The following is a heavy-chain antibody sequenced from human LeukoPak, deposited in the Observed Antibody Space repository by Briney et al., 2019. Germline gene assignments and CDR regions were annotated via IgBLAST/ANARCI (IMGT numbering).Heavy chain of an antibody. CDR2: IRYDGSNK. D-gene: IGHD3-22*01. Sequence: GGSLRLSCAASGFTFSSYGMHWVRQAPGKGLEGVAFIRYDGSNKYYTDSVKGRFTISRDNSKNTLYLQMNSLRAEDTAVYYCAKDRLGDSFLLGFDPWGQGTLVTVSS. CDR3: AKDRLGDSFLLGFDP. V-gene: IGHV3-30*02. CDR1: GFTFSSYG. J-gene: IGHJ5*02.